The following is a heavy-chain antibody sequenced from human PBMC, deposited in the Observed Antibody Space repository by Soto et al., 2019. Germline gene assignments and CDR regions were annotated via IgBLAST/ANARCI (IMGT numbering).Heavy chain of an antibody. CDR1: GFTSSSYG. J-gene: IGHJ6*02. CDR2: IWYDGSNK. Sequence: GGSLRLSCAASGFTSSSYGMHWVRQAPGKGLEWVAVIWYDGSNKYYADSVKGRFTISRDNSKNTLYLQMNSLRAEDTAVYYCAREWCSGGSCQSIMDVWGQGTTVTVSS. V-gene: IGHV3-33*01. CDR3: AREWCSGGSCQSIMDV. D-gene: IGHD2-15*01.